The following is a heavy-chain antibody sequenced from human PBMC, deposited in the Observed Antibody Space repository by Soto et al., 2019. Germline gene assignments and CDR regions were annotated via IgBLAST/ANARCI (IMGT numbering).Heavy chain of an antibody. CDR3: ARGRSSGYYSWGYYYYGMDV. J-gene: IGHJ6*02. CDR2: IYYSGST. D-gene: IGHD3-22*01. Sequence: SETLSLTCTVSGGSISSGDYYWSWIRQPPGKGLEWIGYIYYSGSTYYNPSLKSRVTISVDTSKNQFSRKLSSVTAADAAVYYCARGRSSGYYSWGYYYYGMDVWGQGTTVTVS. CDR1: GGSISSGDYY. V-gene: IGHV4-30-4*01.